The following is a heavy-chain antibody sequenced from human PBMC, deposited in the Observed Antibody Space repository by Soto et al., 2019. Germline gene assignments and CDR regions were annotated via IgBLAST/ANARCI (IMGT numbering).Heavy chain of an antibody. CDR3: ARGTVWGIVGNSGWHPVFDY. CDR1: GFTFSSYD. CDR2: IGTAGDT. Sequence: GGSLRLSCAASGFTFSSYDMHWVRQATGKGLEWVSAIGTAGDTYYPGSVKGRFTISRENAKNSFYLQMNSLRAEDTAVYYCARGTVWGIVGNSGWHPVFDYWGQGTLVTVSS. V-gene: IGHV3-13*01. D-gene: IGHD6-19*01. J-gene: IGHJ4*02.